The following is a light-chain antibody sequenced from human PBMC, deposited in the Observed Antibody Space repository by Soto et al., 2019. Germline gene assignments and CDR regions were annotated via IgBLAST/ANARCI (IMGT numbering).Light chain of an antibody. CDR1: QSVNNY. CDR2: AAS. V-gene: IGKV1-39*01. J-gene: IGKJ4*01. CDR3: QQSYSTPLT. Sequence: DIQMTQSPSSLSASVGDRVTITCRASQSVNNYLNWYQQRPGKAPQPLIYAASTLQSGVPSRFSGSGSVTDVTLTISSLQPEDFATYYCQQSYSTPLTFGGGTKVEIK.